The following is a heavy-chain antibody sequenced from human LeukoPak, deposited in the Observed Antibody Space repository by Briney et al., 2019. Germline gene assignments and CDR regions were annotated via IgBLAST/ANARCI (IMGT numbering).Heavy chain of an antibody. D-gene: IGHD4-23*01. J-gene: IGHJ6*03. CDR2: INSDGSST. CDR3: ARVPGGNSYYYYMDV. CDR1: GFIFSSYG. Sequence: GGSLRLSCAASGFIFSSYGMHWVRQAPGKGLVWVSRINSDGSSTSYADSVKGRFTISRDNAKNTLYLQMNSLRAEDTAVYYCARVPGGNSYYYYMDVWGKGTTVTVSS. V-gene: IGHV3-74*01.